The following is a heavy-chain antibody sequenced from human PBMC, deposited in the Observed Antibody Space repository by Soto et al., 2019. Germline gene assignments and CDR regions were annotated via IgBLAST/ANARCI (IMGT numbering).Heavy chain of an antibody. CDR2: ISAYNGNT. CDR1: GYTFTSYG. J-gene: IGHJ4*02. CDR3: ARLGTDIVLVVASSWWEGYFDY. Sequence: QVQLVQSGAEVKKPGASVKVSCKASGYTFTSYGISWVRQAPGQGLEWMGWISAYNGNTNYAQKLQGRVTKTTDTSTSTAYIELRSLGSDDTAVYYCARLGTDIVLVVASSWWEGYFDYWGQGTLVTVS. D-gene: IGHD2-15*01. V-gene: IGHV1-18*01.